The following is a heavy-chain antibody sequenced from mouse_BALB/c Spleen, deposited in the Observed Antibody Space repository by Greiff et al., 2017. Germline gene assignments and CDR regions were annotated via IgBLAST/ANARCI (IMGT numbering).Heavy chain of an antibody. CDR1: GYTFTSYV. D-gene: IGHD1-1*01. CDR2: INPYNDGT. V-gene: IGHV1-14*01. CDR3: ARGGDYYGSSYSYYFDY. Sequence: VQLQQSGPELVKPGASVKMSCKASGYTFTSYVMHWVKQKPGQGLEWIGYINPYNDGTKYNEKFKGKATLTSDKSSSTAYMELSSLTSEDSAVYYCARGGDYYGSSYSYYFDYWGQGTTLTVSA. J-gene: IGHJ2*01.